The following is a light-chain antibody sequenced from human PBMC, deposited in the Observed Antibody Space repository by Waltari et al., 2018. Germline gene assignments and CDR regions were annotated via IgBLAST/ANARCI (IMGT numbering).Light chain of an antibody. CDR1: QSVLYSSNNKNY. J-gene: IGKJ2*01. Sequence: DIVMTQSPDSLAVSLGERATINCKSSQSVLYSSNNKNYLLWYQQKPGQPPKLLIYWASARESGFPDRFRDSGSGTDFTLTISSLQAEDVAVYYCQQYYTSPYTFGQGTKLEIK. CDR2: WAS. CDR3: QQYYTSPYT. V-gene: IGKV4-1*01.